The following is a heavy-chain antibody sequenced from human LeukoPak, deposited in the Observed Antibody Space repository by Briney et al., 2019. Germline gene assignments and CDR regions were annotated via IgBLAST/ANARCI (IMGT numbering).Heavy chain of an antibody. J-gene: IGHJ4*02. CDR1: GFTFSSYS. CDR3: PRDPAPEGFDY. V-gene: IGHV3-21*01. CDR2: ISSTSTYI. Sequence: GGSLRLSCAASGFTFSSYSMNWVRQAPGTGLEWVSSISSTSTYITYADSVKGRFTISRDNANNSMYLQMDSLRAEDTAVYYCPRDPAPEGFDYWGQGTLVTVPS.